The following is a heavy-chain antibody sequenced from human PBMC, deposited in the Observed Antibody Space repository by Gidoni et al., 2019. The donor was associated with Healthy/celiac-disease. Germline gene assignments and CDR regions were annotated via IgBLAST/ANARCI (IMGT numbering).Heavy chain of an antibody. J-gene: IGHJ4*02. V-gene: IGHV4-34*01. CDR1: GGSFSGYY. Sequence: QVQLQQWGAGLLKPSETLSLTCAVYGGSFSGYYWSWIRQPPGKGLEWIGEINHSGSTNYNPSLKSRVTISVDTSKNQFSLKLSSVTAADTAVYYCARVLYSSSWFFDYWGQGTLVTVSS. CDR3: ARVLYSSSWFFDY. D-gene: IGHD6-13*01. CDR2: INHSGST.